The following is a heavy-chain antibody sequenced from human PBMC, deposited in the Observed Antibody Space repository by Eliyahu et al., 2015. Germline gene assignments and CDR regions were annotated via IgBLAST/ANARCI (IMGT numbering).Heavy chain of an antibody. J-gene: IGHJ5*02. CDR2: INPSGGSP. CDR1: GYRFASYY. Sequence: QVQLMQSGAEVKKPGASVKISCKAXGYRFASYYIHWVRQAPGQGLXWMGIINPSGGSPTYAQNLQCRVTMTSDASTSTVHMELDSLRSDDTAVYYCVRAMGALTGPWGQGTRVTVSS. D-gene: IGHD5-18*01. V-gene: IGHV1-46*01. CDR3: VRAMGALTGP.